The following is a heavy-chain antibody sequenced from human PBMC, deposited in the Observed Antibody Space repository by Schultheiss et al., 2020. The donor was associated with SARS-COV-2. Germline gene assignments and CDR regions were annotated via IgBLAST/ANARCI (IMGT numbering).Heavy chain of an antibody. CDR2: IRSSGRDI. D-gene: IGHD3-16*01. J-gene: IGHJ6*02. CDR3: ARAGGSYYYYGMDV. V-gene: IGHV3-21*04. CDR1: GFTFGTYN. Sequence: GSLRLSCAASGFTFGTYNMHWVRQAPGKGLEFVASIRSSGRDIYYADSMQGRFTVSRDNANNSLYLQMHSLRADDTAVYYCARAGGSYYYYGMDVWGQGTTVTVSS.